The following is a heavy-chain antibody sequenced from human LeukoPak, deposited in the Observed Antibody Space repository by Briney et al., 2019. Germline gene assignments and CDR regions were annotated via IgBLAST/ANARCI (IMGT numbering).Heavy chain of an antibody. D-gene: IGHD1-26*01. CDR3: ATEAVGARPYYFDY. V-gene: IGHV1-69*06. J-gene: IGHJ4*02. CDR2: IIPIFGTA. CDR1: GGTFSTYA. Sequence: GSSVKVSCKASGGTFSTYAISWVRQAPGPGLEWMGRIIPIFGTANYAQKFQGRVTITADKSTSTAYMELSSLRSEDTAVYYCATEAVGARPYYFDYWGQGTLVTVSS.